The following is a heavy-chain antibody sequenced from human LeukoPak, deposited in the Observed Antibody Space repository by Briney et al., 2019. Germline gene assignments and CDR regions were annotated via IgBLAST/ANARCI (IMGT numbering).Heavy chain of an antibody. D-gene: IGHD2-2*01. Sequence: GSSVKVSCKASGGTFSSYAISWVRQAPGQGLEWMGGIIPIFGTANYAQKFQGGVTITTDESTSTACMELSSLRSEDTAVYYCHIVVVPAALEGYYYYYMDVWGKGTTVTVSS. CDR2: IIPIFGTA. CDR1: GGTFSSYA. CDR3: HIVVVPAALEGYYYYYMDV. V-gene: IGHV1-69*05. J-gene: IGHJ6*03.